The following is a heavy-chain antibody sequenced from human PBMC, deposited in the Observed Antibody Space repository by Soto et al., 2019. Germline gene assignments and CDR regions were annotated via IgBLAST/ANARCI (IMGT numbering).Heavy chain of an antibody. J-gene: IGHJ5*02. Sequence: EVQLVESGGGLVKPGGSLTLSCAASGFTFTYAWMNWVRQAPGTGLEWVGRIKSKTAGGTTDYTAPVKGRFTISRDDSKNTLFLQMNSLKAEDTAVDYCATDGGAWGQGTLVTVSS. CDR3: ATDGGA. D-gene: IGHD3-10*01. V-gene: IGHV3-15*07. CDR2: IKSKTAGGTT. CDR1: GFTFTYAW.